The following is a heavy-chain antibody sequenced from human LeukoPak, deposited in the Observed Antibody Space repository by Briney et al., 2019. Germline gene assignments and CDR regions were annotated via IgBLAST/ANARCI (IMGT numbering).Heavy chain of an antibody. CDR2: ISRSGGT. J-gene: IGHJ6*03. Sequence: SETLSLTCAVSDYSISSGYHWGWIRQPPEKGLEWIGSISRSGGTYYSPSLKGRVTMSVDSSKNEFSLNLSSVTAADTAVYYCARGYIGNSGRYYYYYMDVWGKGTTVTVSS. CDR3: ARGYIGNSGRYYYYYMDV. D-gene: IGHD1-26*01. CDR1: DYSISSGYH. V-gene: IGHV4-38-2*01.